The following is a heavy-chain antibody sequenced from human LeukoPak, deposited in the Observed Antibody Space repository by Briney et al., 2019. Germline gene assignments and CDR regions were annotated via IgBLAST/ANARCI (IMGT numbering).Heavy chain of an antibody. Sequence: ASVKVSCKASGYTFTSYDINWVRQATGQGLEWMGWMNPNSGNTGYAQKFQGRVTITRNTSISTAYMELSSLRSEDTAVYYCAADPTYYGSGSYEFDPWGQGTLVTVSS. CDR1: GYTFTSYD. V-gene: IGHV1-8*03. CDR2: MNPNSGNT. D-gene: IGHD3-10*01. CDR3: AADPTYYGSGSYEFDP. J-gene: IGHJ5*02.